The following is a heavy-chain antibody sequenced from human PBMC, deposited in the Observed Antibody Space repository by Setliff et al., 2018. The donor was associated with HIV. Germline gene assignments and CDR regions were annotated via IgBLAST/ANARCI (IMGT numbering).Heavy chain of an antibody. CDR2: IYHSGST. D-gene: IGHD2-15*01. CDR3: ARGGVVVVAASDAFDI. Sequence: SETLSLTCAVSGGSISSSNWWSWVRQPPGKGLEWIGEIYHSGSTNYNPSLKSRVTISVDKSKNQFSLKLSSVTAADTAVYYCARGGVVVVAASDAFDIWGQGTMVTVSS. CDR1: GGSISSSNW. J-gene: IGHJ3*02. V-gene: IGHV4-4*02.